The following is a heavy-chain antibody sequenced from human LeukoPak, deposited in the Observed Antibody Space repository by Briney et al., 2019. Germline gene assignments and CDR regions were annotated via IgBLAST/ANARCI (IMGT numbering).Heavy chain of an antibody. CDR1: GYTFTRYY. D-gene: IGHD6-13*01. Sequence: ASVKVSCKASGYTFTRYYIHWVRQAPGQGLEWMGIINPSGGSTSYAQKFQGRVIMTRDMSTSTVYMELSSLRSEDTAVYYCARAGYSSPRGWLDPWGQGTLVTVSS. V-gene: IGHV1-46*01. CDR3: ARAGYSSPRGWLDP. CDR2: INPSGGST. J-gene: IGHJ5*02.